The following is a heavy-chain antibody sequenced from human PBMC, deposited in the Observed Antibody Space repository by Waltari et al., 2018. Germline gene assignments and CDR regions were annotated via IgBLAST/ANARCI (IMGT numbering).Heavy chain of an antibody. CDR3: ARDPLYYYGLGSSAFDI. V-gene: IGHV3-33*05. D-gene: IGHD3-10*01. CDR2: ISDDGTKE. J-gene: IGHJ3*02. Sequence: QVQLVESGGGVVQRGKSLGLSCAGSGFSFNPHGLHWVRQAPGKGLEWVSFISDDGTKEYVADSVKGRFTIARDNPKKTLSLQMNSLRAEDTAVYYCARDPLYYYGLGSSAFDIWGQGTAVTVS. CDR1: GFSFNPHG.